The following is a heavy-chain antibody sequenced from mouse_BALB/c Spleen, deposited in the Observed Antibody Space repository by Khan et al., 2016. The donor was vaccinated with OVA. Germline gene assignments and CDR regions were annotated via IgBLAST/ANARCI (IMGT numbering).Heavy chain of an antibody. J-gene: IGHJ2*01. V-gene: IGHV1-76*01. D-gene: IGHD3-2*02. Sequence: VQLQESGAELVRPGTSVKLSCKTSGYIFTSYWIHWVKQRSGQGLEWIARIYPGTDNTYYSEKFKDKATLTADKSSSTAYLQLSSLKSEDSAVFFGAREEALYYFDYWGQGTTLTVSS. CDR2: IYPGTDNT. CDR1: GYIFTSYW. CDR3: AREEALYYFDY.